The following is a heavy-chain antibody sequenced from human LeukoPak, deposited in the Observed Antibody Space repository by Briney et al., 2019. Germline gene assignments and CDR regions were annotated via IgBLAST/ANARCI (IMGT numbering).Heavy chain of an antibody. CDR1: GFTFSSYS. CDR3: ARDGSGWYYFDY. D-gene: IGHD6-19*01. Sequence: GGSMRLSCAASGFTFSSYSMNWVRQAPEKGLEWVSSISSSSSYIYYADSVKGRFTISRDDAKNSLYLQMNSLRAEDTAVYYCARDGSGWYYFDYWGQGTLVTVSS. CDR2: ISSSSSYI. J-gene: IGHJ4*02. V-gene: IGHV3-21*01.